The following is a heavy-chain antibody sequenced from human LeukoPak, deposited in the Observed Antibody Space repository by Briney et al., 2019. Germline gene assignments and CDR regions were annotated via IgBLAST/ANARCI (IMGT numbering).Heavy chain of an antibody. D-gene: IGHD1-20*01. J-gene: IGHJ4*02. CDR3: VPLNWNPPGDFDR. Sequence: PGGSLRLSCAASGFTFSRYWMSWVRQAPGKGLEWVANIKQDGSENYYVDSVKGRFTISRDNAKNSLYLQMNSLRAEDTAVYYCVPLNWNPPGDFDRWGQGTLVTVSS. V-gene: IGHV3-7*01. CDR2: IKQDGSEN. CDR1: GFTFSRYW.